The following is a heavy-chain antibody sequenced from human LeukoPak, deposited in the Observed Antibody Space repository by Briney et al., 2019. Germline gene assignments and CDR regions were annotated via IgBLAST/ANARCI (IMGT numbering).Heavy chain of an antibody. CDR2: ISAYNGNT. Sequence: ASVKVSCKASGYTFTSYGISWVRQAPGQGLEWMGWISAYNGNTNYAQKLQGRVTMTTDTSTSTAYMELRSLRSDDTAVYYCARDGYCSSTSCYHYYYYGMDVWGLGTTVTVSS. D-gene: IGHD2-2*03. V-gene: IGHV1-18*01. J-gene: IGHJ6*02. CDR3: ARDGYCSSTSCYHYYYYGMDV. CDR1: GYTFTSYG.